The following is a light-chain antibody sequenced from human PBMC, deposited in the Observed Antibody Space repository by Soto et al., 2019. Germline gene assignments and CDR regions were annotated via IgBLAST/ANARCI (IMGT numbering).Light chain of an antibody. V-gene: IGKV3-15*01. CDR2: GAA. Sequence: IVMSQSPATLSVSPGEKATLSCRASQSVSSHLAWYQQKPGQAPRLLCYGAATSATGIPARFRGCGSEKEFPRTISSLKSLDLEVYYGTQYSNWLRAFGQGTKVDI. CDR3: TQYSNWLRA. J-gene: IGKJ1*01. CDR1: QSVSSH.